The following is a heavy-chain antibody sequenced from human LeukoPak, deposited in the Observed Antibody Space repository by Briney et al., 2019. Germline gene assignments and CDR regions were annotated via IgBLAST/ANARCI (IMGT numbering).Heavy chain of an antibody. Sequence: GGSLRLSCAASGFTFSSYGMLWVRQSPGKGLEWVAFIRYDGNIKFYADSMKGRFTISRDNSKNTLYLHINSLRPEDTALYYCVKDNPLDYWGQGTLVIVSS. J-gene: IGHJ4*02. CDR3: VKDNPLDY. D-gene: IGHD1-14*01. CDR1: GFTFSSYG. V-gene: IGHV3-30*02. CDR2: IRYDGNIK.